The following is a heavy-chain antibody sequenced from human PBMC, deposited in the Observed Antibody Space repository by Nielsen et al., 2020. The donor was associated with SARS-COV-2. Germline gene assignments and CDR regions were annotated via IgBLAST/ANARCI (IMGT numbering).Heavy chain of an antibody. V-gene: IGHV3-33*01. D-gene: IGHD6-13*01. CDR2: IWYDGSNK. Sequence: GGSLRLSCAASGFTFSSYGMHWVRQAPGKGLEWVAVIWYDGSNKYYADSVKGRFTISRDNSKNTLYLQMNSLRAEDTAVYYCARDRRANSWYGSITWFDPWGQGTLVTVSS. J-gene: IGHJ5*02. CDR1: GFTFSSYG. CDR3: ARDRRANSWYGSITWFDP.